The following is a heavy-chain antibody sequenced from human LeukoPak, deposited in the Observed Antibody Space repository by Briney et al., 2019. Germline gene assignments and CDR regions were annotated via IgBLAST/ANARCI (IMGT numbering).Heavy chain of an antibody. J-gene: IGHJ4*02. CDR1: GFTFSSYW. Sequence: GGSLRLSCAASGFTFSSYWMSWVRQAPGKGLEWVANIKQDGSEKYYVDSVKGRFTISRDNAKNSLYLQMNSLRAEDTAVYYCARGGGYCGGDCYGIDYWGQGTLVTVSS. CDR2: IKQDGSEK. CDR3: ARGGGYCGGDCYGIDY. D-gene: IGHD2-21*01. V-gene: IGHV3-7*01.